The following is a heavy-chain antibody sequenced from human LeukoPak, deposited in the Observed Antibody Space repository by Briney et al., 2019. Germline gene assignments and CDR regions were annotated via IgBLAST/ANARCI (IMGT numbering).Heavy chain of an antibody. J-gene: IGHJ4*02. CDR2: INPNTGGT. V-gene: IGHV1-2*02. CDR1: GYTITGNY. Sequence: ASVKVSCKASGYTITGNYIHWVRQAPGQGLEWMGWINPNTGGTNYVQKFQGRVTMTRDTSISTAYMELSRLTSDDTGVYYCARVPGYSGYGLPFDFWGQGTLVTVSS. CDR3: ARVPGYSGYGLPFDF. D-gene: IGHD5-12*01.